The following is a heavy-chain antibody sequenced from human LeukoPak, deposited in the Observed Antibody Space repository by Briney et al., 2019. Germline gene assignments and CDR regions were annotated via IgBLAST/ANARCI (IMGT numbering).Heavy chain of an antibody. CDR2: ISSSSSYI. CDR1: GLTFSSYS. V-gene: IGHV3-21*01. D-gene: IGHD6-19*01. CDR3: ASSFLYSSGWYGYYFDY. Sequence: GGSLRLSCAASGLTFSSYSMNWVRQAPGKRLEWVSSISSSSSYIYYADSVKGRFTISRDNAKNSLYLQMNSLRAEDTAVYYCASSFLYSSGWYGYYFDYWGQGTLVTVSS. J-gene: IGHJ4*02.